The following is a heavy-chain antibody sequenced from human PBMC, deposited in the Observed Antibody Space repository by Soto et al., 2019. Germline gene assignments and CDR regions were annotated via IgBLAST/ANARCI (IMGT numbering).Heavy chain of an antibody. CDR1: GFTFSSYA. Sequence: PGGSLRLSFAASGFTFSSYAMIWVRQAPGKGLEWVSAISGSGGSTYYADSVKGRFTISRDNSKNTLYLQMNSLRAEDTAVYYCAKDQDNYYDILTWGQGTLVTVSS. V-gene: IGHV3-23*01. D-gene: IGHD3-9*01. CDR2: ISGSGGST. J-gene: IGHJ4*02. CDR3: AKDQDNYYDILT.